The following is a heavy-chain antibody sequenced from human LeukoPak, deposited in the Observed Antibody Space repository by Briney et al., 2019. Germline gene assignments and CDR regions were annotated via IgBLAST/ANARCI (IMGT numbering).Heavy chain of an antibody. Sequence: PGGSLRLSCAASGFTFSTYSMNWVRQAPGKGLERVSYISASSSTMYYADSVKGRFTISRDNDKNSLYLQMNSLRAEDTAVYYCARDYYSSSWDNGYWGQGTLVTVSS. V-gene: IGHV3-48*01. CDR2: ISASSSTM. CDR3: ARDYYSSSWDNGY. J-gene: IGHJ4*02. CDR1: GFTFSTYS. D-gene: IGHD6-13*01.